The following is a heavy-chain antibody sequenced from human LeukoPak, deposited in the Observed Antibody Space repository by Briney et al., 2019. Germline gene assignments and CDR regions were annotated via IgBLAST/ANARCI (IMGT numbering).Heavy chain of an antibody. CDR1: GGSISSYY. D-gene: IGHD6-19*01. CDR2: IYYSGST. Sequence: KPSETLSLTCTVFGGSISSYYWSWIRQPPGKGLEWIGYIYYSGSTNYNPSLKSRVTISVDTSKNQFSLKLSSVTAADTAVYYCARFAVAGTDWFDPWGQGTLVTVSS. CDR3: ARFAVAGTDWFDP. V-gene: IGHV4-59*01. J-gene: IGHJ5*02.